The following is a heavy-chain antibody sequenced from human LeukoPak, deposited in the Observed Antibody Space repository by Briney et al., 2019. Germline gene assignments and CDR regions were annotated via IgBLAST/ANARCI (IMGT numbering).Heavy chain of an antibody. J-gene: IGHJ6*03. Sequence: QTGGSLRLSCTASGFTFGDYAMSWVRQAPGKGLEWVGFIRSKAYGGTTEYAASVKGRFTISRDDSKSIAYLQMNSLKTEDTAVYYCTRTETASYYDFWSGSYYYYYMDVWGKGTTVTVSS. D-gene: IGHD3-3*01. CDR2: IRSKAYGGTT. CDR1: GFTFGDYA. CDR3: TRTETASYYDFWSGSYYYYYMDV. V-gene: IGHV3-49*04.